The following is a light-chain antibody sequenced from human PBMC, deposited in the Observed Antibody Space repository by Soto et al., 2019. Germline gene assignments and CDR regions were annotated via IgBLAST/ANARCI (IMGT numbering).Light chain of an antibody. J-gene: IGKJ2*01. CDR1: QSISSW. CDR2: KAS. CDR3: QQYNSYSYT. Sequence: DIQMTQSPSTLSASVGDRVTITCRASQSISSWLAWYQQKPGKAPKLLIYKASSLESGVPSRFSGSGSGTEFTLTISSXQPDDFATYYCQQYNSYSYTFGQGTKVDTK. V-gene: IGKV1-5*03.